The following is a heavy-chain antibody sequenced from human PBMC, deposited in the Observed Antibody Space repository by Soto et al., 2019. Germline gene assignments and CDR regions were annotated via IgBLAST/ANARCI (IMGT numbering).Heavy chain of an antibody. J-gene: IGHJ3*02. CDR2: INTDGGTS. CDR3: AREAGYCSRTSCYRRAFDT. D-gene: IGHD2-2*01. Sequence: EVQLVESGGDLVQPGGSLRLSCAASGFTFSGHWMHWVRQVPGKGLEWASRINTDGGTSAYADSVKGRFTISRDNAKNTLYLQMNALRAEDTAVYYCAREAGYCSRTSCYRRAFDTWGQGTRVTVSS. V-gene: IGHV3-74*03. CDR1: GFTFSGHW.